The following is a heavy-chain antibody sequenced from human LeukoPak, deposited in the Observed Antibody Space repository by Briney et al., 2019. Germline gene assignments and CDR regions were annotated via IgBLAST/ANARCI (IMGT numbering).Heavy chain of an antibody. J-gene: IGHJ4*02. Sequence: ASVKVSCKASGYTFTNYGINWVRQAPGQGLEWMGWISAYNGNTNYAQKLQGRVTMTTDTSTSTAYMDLRSLRSDDTAVYYCARDKDGYNPDFDYWGQGTLVTVSS. V-gene: IGHV1-18*01. CDR2: ISAYNGNT. CDR1: GYTFTNYG. D-gene: IGHD5-24*01. CDR3: ARDKDGYNPDFDY.